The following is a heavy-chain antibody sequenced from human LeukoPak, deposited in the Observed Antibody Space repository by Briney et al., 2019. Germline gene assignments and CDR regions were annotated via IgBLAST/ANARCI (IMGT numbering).Heavy chain of an antibody. CDR1: GFDFSNYG. V-gene: IGHV3-21*01. CDR3: ARDAAHESSPYYFHY. CDR2: ISGRSTYI. J-gene: IGHJ1*01. D-gene: IGHD3-22*01. Sequence: RGSLRLSCATSGFDFSNYGINWVRQAPGKGLEWVSAISGRSTYIYYAASVKGRFTISRDNARDSVYLQMNSLRAEDTAVYFCARDAAHESSPYYFHYWGQGTRVTVSS.